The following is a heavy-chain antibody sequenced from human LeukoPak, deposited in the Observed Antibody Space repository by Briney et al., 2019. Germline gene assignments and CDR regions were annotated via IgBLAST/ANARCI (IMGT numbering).Heavy chain of an antibody. CDR3: ARERQNKDFWSGGDY. Sequence: PGGSLRLSCAASGFTFSSYSMNWVRQAPGKGLEWVSYISSSSSTIYYADSVKGRFTISRDNAKNSLYLQMNSLRAEDTAVYYRARERQNKDFWSGGDYWGQGTLVTVSS. J-gene: IGHJ4*02. CDR1: GFTFSSYS. D-gene: IGHD3-3*01. V-gene: IGHV3-48*04. CDR2: ISSSSSTI.